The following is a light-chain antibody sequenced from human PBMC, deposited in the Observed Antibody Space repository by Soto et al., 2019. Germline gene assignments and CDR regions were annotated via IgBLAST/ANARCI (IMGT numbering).Light chain of an antibody. CDR3: QQYGSSPGRT. CDR2: GAS. V-gene: IGKV3-20*01. J-gene: IGKJ1*01. CDR1: QSVSSSY. Sequence: EIVLTQSPGTLSLSPGERATLSCRASQSVSSSYLAWYQQKPGQAPRLLIYGASSRATGIPDRFSGSGSGTDFTLTISRLEPEDFAVYYCQQYGSSPGRTFXQGTKVDIK.